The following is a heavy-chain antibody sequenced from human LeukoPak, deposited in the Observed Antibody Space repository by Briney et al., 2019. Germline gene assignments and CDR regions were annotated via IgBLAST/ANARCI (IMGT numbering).Heavy chain of an antibody. CDR1: GGSISSSSYY. D-gene: IGHD4-17*01. CDR2: IYYSGST. CDR3: ASEDGDYPDY. V-gene: IGHV4-39*07. J-gene: IGHJ4*02. Sequence: SETLSLTCTVSGGSISSSSYYWGWIRQPPGKGLEWIGSIYYSGSTYYNPSLKSRVTISVDTSKNQFSLKLSSVTAADTAVYYCASEDGDYPDYWGQGTLVTVSS.